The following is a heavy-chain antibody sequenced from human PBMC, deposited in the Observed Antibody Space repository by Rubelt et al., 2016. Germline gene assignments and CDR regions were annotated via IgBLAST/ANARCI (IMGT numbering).Heavy chain of an antibody. CDR1: GGSFSGYY. CDR2: IYYSGST. J-gene: IGHJ3*02. D-gene: IGHD5-18*01. Sequence: QVQLQQWGAGLLKPSETLSLTCAVYGGSFSGYYWSWIRQPPGKGLEWIGYIYYSGSTNYNPSLKSRVTISVDTSKNQCSLKLSSVTAADTAMYYCARESLYSYGRRVDIWGQGTMVTVSS. CDR3: ARESLYSYGRRVDI. V-gene: IGHV4-34*11.